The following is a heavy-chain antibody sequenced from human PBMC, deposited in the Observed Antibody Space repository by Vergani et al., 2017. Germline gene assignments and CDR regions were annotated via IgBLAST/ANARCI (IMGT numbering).Heavy chain of an antibody. CDR2: INHSGST. CDR3: VTLRRVAGKTFDY. CDR1: GGSFSGYY. J-gene: IGHJ4*02. V-gene: IGHV4-34*01. Sequence: QVQLQQWGAGLLQPSETLSLTCAVYGGSFSGYYWSWIRQPPGKGLEWIGEINHSGSTNYNPSLKSRVTISVDTSKNQFSLKLSSVTAADTAVYYCVTLRRVAGKTFDYWGQGTLVTVSS. D-gene: IGHD6-19*01.